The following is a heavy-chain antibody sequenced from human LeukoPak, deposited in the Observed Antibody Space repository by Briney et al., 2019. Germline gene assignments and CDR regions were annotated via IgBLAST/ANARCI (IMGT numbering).Heavy chain of an antibody. V-gene: IGHV1-69*13. D-gene: IGHD2-15*01. CDR1: GGTFISYD. Sequence: SXKVSCKASGGTFISYDISWVRQAPGEGVEWRGGIIPIFGRANYAQKFQGRGTITAEEAKSTAYMELSSLRSEDTAVYYCARGGYCSGGSCAVIYYYMDVWGKGTTVTVSS. CDR3: ARGGYCSGGSCAVIYYYMDV. CDR2: IIPIFGRA. J-gene: IGHJ6*03.